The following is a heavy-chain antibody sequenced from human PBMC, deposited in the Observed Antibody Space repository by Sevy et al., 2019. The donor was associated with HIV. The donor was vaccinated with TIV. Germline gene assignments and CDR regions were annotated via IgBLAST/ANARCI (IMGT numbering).Heavy chain of an antibody. V-gene: IGHV3-48*03. CDR3: ARVSVDTNFYGMDV. Sequence: GGSLRLSCAASGFIFSSNEMNWVRQAPGKGLEWVSYIGSSGSPIYYADPVKGRFTISRGNAKNSLYLQMNSLRAEDTAVYYCARVSVDTNFYGMDVWGQGTTVTVSS. J-gene: IGHJ6*02. CDR1: GFIFSSNE. CDR2: IGSSGSPI. D-gene: IGHD5-18*01.